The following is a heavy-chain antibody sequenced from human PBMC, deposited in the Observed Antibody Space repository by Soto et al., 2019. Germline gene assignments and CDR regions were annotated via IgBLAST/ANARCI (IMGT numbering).Heavy chain of an antibody. CDR2: IIPIFGTA. Sequence: QVQLVQSGADVKKPGSSVKVSCKASGGTFRSYAISWVRQAPGQVLEWLGGIIPIFGTANYPQKFQGRVTLTPDESTSTADMELSSLRTEDTAVYYCASGRTHDYYCSGSYTDSLYYYGMDVWGHGATVTVSS. V-gene: IGHV1-69*01. CDR1: GGTFRSYA. J-gene: IGHJ6*02. CDR3: ASGRTHDYYCSGSYTDSLYYYGMDV. D-gene: IGHD3-10*01.